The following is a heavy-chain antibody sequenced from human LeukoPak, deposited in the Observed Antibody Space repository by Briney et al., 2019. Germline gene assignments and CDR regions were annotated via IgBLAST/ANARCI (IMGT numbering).Heavy chain of an antibody. Sequence: GGSLRLPCAASGFTVSSYYVSWVRQAPGKGLEWVSIIYSGGSTFYADSVRGRFTISRDNAGSSVNLRMNSLRAEDTAVYYCAREPFSMARESTRNAFDIWGQGTMVTVSS. D-gene: IGHD3-10*01. CDR2: IYSGGST. CDR1: GFTVSSYY. V-gene: IGHV3-53*01. CDR3: AREPFSMARESTRNAFDI. J-gene: IGHJ3*02.